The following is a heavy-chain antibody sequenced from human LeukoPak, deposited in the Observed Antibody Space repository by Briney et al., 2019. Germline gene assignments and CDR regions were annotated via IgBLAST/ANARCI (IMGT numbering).Heavy chain of an antibody. CDR2: ISSNGGST. D-gene: IGHD1-26*01. Sequence: GGSLRLSCAASGFTFSSYAMSWVRQAPGKGLEYVSAISSNGGSTYYANSVKGRFTISRDNSKNRLYLQMGSLRAEDTAVYYCARDQSPTVGAPSAFDIWGQGTMVTVSS. V-gene: IGHV3-64*01. CDR3: ARDQSPTVGAPSAFDI. J-gene: IGHJ3*02. CDR1: GFTFSSYA.